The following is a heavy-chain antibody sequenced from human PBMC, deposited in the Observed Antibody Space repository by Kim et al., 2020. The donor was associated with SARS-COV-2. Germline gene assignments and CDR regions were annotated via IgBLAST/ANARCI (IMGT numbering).Heavy chain of an antibody. CDR2: IIPIFGTA. CDR1: GGTFSSYA. CDR3: ARDPVGRREYSGYDTPYYYYMDV. Sequence: SVKVSCKASGGTFSSYAISWVRQAPGQGLEWMGGIIPIFGTANYAQKFQGRVTITADESTSTAYMELSSLRSEDTAVYYCARDPVGRREYSGYDTPYYYYMDVWGKGTTVTVSS. D-gene: IGHD5-12*01. V-gene: IGHV1-69*13. J-gene: IGHJ6*03.